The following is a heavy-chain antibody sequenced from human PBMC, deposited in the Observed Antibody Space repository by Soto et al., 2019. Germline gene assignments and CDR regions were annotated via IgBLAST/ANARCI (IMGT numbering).Heavy chain of an antibody. CDR1: GGTFSSYA. CDR2: IIPIFGTA. D-gene: IGHD3-10*01. J-gene: IGHJ4*02. Sequence: QVQLVQSGAEVKKPGSSVKVSCKASGGTFSSYAISWVRQAPGQGLEWMGGIIPIFGTANYAQKFQGRVTITADEATRTACMVLSSLRSEDAGVYYGASLYGSGSYQDYWGQGTLVTVAS. CDR3: ASLYGSGSYQDY. V-gene: IGHV1-69*01.